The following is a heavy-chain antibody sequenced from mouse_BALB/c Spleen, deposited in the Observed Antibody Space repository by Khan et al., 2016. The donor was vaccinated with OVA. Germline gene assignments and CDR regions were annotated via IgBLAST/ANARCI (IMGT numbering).Heavy chain of an antibody. D-gene: IGHD1-1*01. CDR1: GYTLRNYC. Sequence: QCGAELLKTVASVKISRTATGYTLRNYCIEWVKQRRGHGLEWSGETLTGRGVTLYTERFKGKATFTSDTSPKTAYMQLCSLTSDDSDVYVCARVKHGNGDSVEYWGQGTILTVSS. CDR3: ARVKHGNGDSVEY. J-gene: IGHJ2*01. CDR2: TLTGRGVT. V-gene: IGHV1-9*01.